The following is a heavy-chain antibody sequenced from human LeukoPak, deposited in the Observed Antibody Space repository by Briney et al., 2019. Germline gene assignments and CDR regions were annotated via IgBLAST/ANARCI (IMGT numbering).Heavy chain of an antibody. V-gene: IGHV1-2*02. CDR1: GYTFTGYY. D-gene: IGHD6-13*01. Sequence: EVSVKVSCKASGYTFTGYYMHWVRQAPGQGLEWMGWINPNSGGTNCAQKFQGRVTMTRDTSINTAYMELSSLRFDDTAVYYCARGATAGRFSLRPTGAYYMDVWGKGTTVTVSS. J-gene: IGHJ6*03. CDR2: INPNSGGT. CDR3: ARGATAGRFSLRPTGAYYMDV.